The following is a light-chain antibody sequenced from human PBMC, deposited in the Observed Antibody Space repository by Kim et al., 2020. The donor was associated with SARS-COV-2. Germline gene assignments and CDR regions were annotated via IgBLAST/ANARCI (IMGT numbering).Light chain of an antibody. CDR2: QDN. V-gene: IGLV3-1*01. Sequence: VSQGETATISCTGENLQVKYVCWYQRTAGHSPVLVLYQDNKRPSGIPERFSGANSGNTATLTISGTQAMDEADYYCQVWDNSLGVFGAGTQLTVL. J-gene: IGLJ2*01. CDR1: NLQVKY. CDR3: QVWDNSLGV.